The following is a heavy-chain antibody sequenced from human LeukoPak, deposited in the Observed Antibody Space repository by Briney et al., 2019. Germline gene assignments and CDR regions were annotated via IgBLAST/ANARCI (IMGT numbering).Heavy chain of an antibody. CDR1: GGSISSYY. CDR2: IYYSGST. D-gene: IGHD1-26*01. J-gene: IGHJ4*02. Sequence: PSETLSLTCTVSGGSISSYYWSWIRQPPGKGLEWNGYIYYSGSTNYNPSLKSRVTISVDTSKNQFSLKLSSVTAADTAVYYCAREGGGSYFTFDYWGQGTLVTVSS. V-gene: IGHV4-59*01. CDR3: AREGGGSYFTFDY.